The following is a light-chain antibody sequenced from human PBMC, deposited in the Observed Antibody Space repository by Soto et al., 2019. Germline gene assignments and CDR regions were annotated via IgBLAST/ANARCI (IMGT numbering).Light chain of an antibody. Sequence: DIVLTQSPGALSLSPGERATLSCRASQSVSNNYLAWYQQKPGQAPRLLIYDASNRATGLPDRFSGRGSVADFTLTSSRLEPEDFAVYYCQQYGSSGTFGQGTKVEIK. CDR1: QSVSNNY. V-gene: IGKV3-20*01. CDR3: QQYGSSGT. J-gene: IGKJ1*01. CDR2: DAS.